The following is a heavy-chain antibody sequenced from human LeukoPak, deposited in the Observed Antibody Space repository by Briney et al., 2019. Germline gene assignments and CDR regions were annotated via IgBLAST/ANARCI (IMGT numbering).Heavy chain of an antibody. J-gene: IGHJ5*02. V-gene: IGHV4-34*01. CDR1: GGSFSGYS. Sequence: PSETLSLTCGVYGGSFSGYSWSWIRQPPGKGLEWIGKINHSGSTNYNPSLKSRVTISIDTSKNQFSLKLSSVTAADTAVYYCARGLGIFGVSWFDPWGQGTLVTVSS. CDR3: ARGLGIFGVSWFDP. CDR2: INHSGST. D-gene: IGHD3-3*01.